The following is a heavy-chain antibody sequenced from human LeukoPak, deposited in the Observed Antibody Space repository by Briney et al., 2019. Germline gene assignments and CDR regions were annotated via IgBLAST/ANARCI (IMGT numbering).Heavy chain of an antibody. J-gene: IGHJ4*02. CDR1: GGSISSGGYS. CDR3: ARELGYCTNGVCYFDY. V-gene: IGHV4-61*08. D-gene: IGHD2-8*01. CDR2: IYYSGST. Sequence: PSQTLSLTCAVSGGSISSGGYSWSWIRQPPGKGLEWIGYIYYSGSTNYNPSLKSRVTISVDTSKNQFSLKLSSVTAADTAVYYCARELGYCTNGVCYFDYWGQGTLVTVSS.